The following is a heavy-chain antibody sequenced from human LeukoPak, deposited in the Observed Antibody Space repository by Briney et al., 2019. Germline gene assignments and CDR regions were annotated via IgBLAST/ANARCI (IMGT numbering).Heavy chain of an antibody. V-gene: IGHV3-30-3*01. CDR1: GFTFSSYA. D-gene: IGHD2-2*01. Sequence: GGSLILSCAPSGFTFSSYAMHWVRQAPGKGLEWVAVISYEGSSKNYADSVKGRFTISRDNSKSTLYLQMNSLRTEDTAVYYCAREDIVVVPAAPHFDYWGQGTLVTVSS. CDR3: AREDIVVVPAAPHFDY. J-gene: IGHJ4*02. CDR2: ISYEGSSK.